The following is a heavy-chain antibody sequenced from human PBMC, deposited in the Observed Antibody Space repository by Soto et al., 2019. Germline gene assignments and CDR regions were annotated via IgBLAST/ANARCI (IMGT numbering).Heavy chain of an antibody. V-gene: IGHV4-39*01. CDR3: ASTPPNCSATSCPRGGHFDY. D-gene: IGHD2-2*01. CDR2: IYYSGST. CDR1: GGSISSSSYY. Sequence: QLQLQESGPGLVKPSETLSLTCTVSGGSISSSSYYWGWIRQPPGKGLEWIGSIYYSGSTYYNPSLKSRVTISVDTSKNQFSLKLSSVTAADTAVYYCASTPPNCSATSCPRGGHFDYWGQGTLVTVSS. J-gene: IGHJ4*02.